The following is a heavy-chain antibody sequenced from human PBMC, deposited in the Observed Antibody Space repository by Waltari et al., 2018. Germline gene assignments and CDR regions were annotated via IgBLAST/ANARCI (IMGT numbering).Heavy chain of an antibody. CDR3: ARGFGSATTSRFDP. J-gene: IGHJ5*02. V-gene: IGHV4-4*02. Sequence: QVQLQESGPGLVKPSGTLSLTCAVSGGSISSSNWWSWVRQPPGKGLEWIGEIYHSGGTNYNPSLKSRVTISVDKSKNQFSLEVRSVTAADTAVYYCARGFGSATTSRFDPWGQGIVVTVSS. CDR2: IYHSGGT. CDR1: GGSISSSNW. D-gene: IGHD5-12*01.